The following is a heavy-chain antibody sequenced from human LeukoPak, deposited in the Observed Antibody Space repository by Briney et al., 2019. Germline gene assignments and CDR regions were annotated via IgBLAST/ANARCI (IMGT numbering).Heavy chain of an antibody. CDR2: ISGDNGDT. V-gene: IGHV1-18*01. J-gene: IGHJ5*02. D-gene: IGHD2-2*01. CDR3: ARDARDYQLLLGSSWLDP. Sequence: GASVKVSCKASGYTFNSYGISWVRQAPGQGLEWMGWISGDNGDTKYAQKLQGRVTMTTDTSTSTAYMEVRSLRSDDTAVYYCARDARDYQLLLGSSWLDPWGQGTLVTVSS. CDR1: GYTFNSYG.